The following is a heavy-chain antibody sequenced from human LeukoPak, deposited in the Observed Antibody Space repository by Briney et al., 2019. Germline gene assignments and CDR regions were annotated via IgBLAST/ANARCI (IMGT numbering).Heavy chain of an antibody. V-gene: IGHV3-21*01. Sequence: GGSLRLSCAASRFTFNSETMNWVRQAPGKGLEWLSSISSSSGSKYYADAVRGRFIISRDKAKSSLFLQMNSLRVEDTAVYYGVRGDRRDFWGQGTLVTVSS. CDR3: VRGDRRDF. J-gene: IGHJ4*02. CDR1: RFTFNSET. CDR2: ISSSSGSK. D-gene: IGHD2-21*02.